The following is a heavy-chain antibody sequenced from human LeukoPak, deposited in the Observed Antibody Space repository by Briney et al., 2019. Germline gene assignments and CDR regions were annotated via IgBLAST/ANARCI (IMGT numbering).Heavy chain of an antibody. CDR1: GGTFSSYA. J-gene: IGHJ4*02. Sequence: ASVKDSRKASGGTFSSYAISWVRQAPGQGLEWMGGIIPIFGTANYAQKFQGRVTITADESTSTAYMELSSLRSEDTAVYYCARDSSSHCSSTSCYGTYYFDYWGQGTLVTVSS. D-gene: IGHD2-2*01. CDR2: IIPIFGTA. V-gene: IGHV1-69*13. CDR3: ARDSSSHCSSTSCYGTYYFDY.